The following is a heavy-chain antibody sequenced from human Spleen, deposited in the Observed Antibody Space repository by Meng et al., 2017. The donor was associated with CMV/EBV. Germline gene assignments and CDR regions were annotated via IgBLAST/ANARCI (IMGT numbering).Heavy chain of an antibody. V-gene: IGHV3-30*04. Sequence: GESLKISCAASGFTFSSYAMHWVRQAPGKGLEWVAVISYDGSNKYYADSVKGRFTISRANSKNTLYLQMNSLRAEDTSVYYCARDHAAAGTWDNWFDPWGQGTLVTVSS. CDR3: ARDHAAAGTWDNWFDP. J-gene: IGHJ5*02. CDR1: GFTFSSYA. CDR2: ISYDGSNK. D-gene: IGHD6-13*01.